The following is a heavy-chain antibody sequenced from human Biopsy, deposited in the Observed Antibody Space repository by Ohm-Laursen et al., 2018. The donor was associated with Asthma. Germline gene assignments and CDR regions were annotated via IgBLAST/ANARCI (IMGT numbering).Heavy chain of an antibody. CDR1: GGSFNTYV. V-gene: IGHV1-69*13. J-gene: IGHJ4*02. D-gene: IGHD2-2*01. CDR2: INSVFGTT. CDR3: ARKAGSCISRTCYSLDF. Sequence: SVKASCKSLGGSFNTYVIGWVRQAPGQGLEWMGGINSVFGTTTYPQKFQDRVTITAEDSTSTVYMELISLRSEDTAVYYCARKAGSCISRTCYSLDFWGQGTLVTVSS.